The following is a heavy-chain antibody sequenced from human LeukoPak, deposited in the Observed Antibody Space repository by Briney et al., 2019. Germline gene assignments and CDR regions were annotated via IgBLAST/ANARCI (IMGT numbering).Heavy chain of an antibody. CDR3: AREGGPYRSLDY. CDR2: VNLQGST. J-gene: IGHJ4*02. V-gene: IGHV4-4*02. Sequence: SGTLSLTCGVSGGSITSTNYWTRVRQPPGKGLEWIGEVNLQGSTNYNPSLMGRVAISVDMSENHISLQLTSVTAADTAVYYCAREGGPYRSLDYSGRGTLVTVSS. CDR1: GGSITSTNY.